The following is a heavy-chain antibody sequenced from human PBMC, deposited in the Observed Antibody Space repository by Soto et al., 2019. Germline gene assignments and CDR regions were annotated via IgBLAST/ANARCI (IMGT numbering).Heavy chain of an antibody. Sequence: QITLKESGPTLVKPTQTLTLTCTFSGFSLSTTGVGVAWIRQPPGKALEWLGLIYGNDYKRYSPSLQSRLSITEDTSKHQVDLTVINVDAVDTVTYYCALLKLGSTEITRADGYWGQGTLVTVSS. D-gene: IGHD1-26*01. J-gene: IGHJ4*02. CDR2: IYGNDYK. CDR1: GFSLSTTGVG. V-gene: IGHV2-5*01. CDR3: ALLKLGSTEITRADGY.